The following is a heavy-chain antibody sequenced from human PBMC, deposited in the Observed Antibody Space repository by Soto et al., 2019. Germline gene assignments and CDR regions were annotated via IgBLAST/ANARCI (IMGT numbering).Heavy chain of an antibody. D-gene: IGHD3-16*02. J-gene: IGHJ4*02. V-gene: IGHV1-18*01. CDR1: GYTFTSYG. CDR2: ISAYNGNT. Sequence: ASVKVSCKASGYTFTSYGISWVRQAPGQGLEWMGWISAYNGNTNYAQKLQGRVTMTTDTSTSTAYMELRSLRSDDTAVYYCAMGPYYDYVWGSYRVDYRGQGTLVTVSS. CDR3: AMGPYYDYVWGSYRVDY.